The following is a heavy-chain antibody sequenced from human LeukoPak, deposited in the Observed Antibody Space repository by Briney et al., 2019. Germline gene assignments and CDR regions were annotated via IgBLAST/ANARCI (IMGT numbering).Heavy chain of an antibody. V-gene: IGHV3-23*01. CDR1: GFTFSSYA. D-gene: IGHD3-16*02. Sequence: PGGSLRLSCAASGFTFSSYAMSWVRQAPGKGLEWVSAISGRGGNTYYADSVKGRFTISRDNSKNTLYLQMNSLRAEDTAVYYCATSLRGSYRYPTASYYFDYWGQGTLVTVSS. J-gene: IGHJ4*02. CDR3: ATSLRGSYRYPTASYYFDY. CDR2: ISGRGGNT.